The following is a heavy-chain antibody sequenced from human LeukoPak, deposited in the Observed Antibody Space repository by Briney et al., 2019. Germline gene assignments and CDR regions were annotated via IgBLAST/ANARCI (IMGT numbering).Heavy chain of an antibody. J-gene: IGHJ6*03. D-gene: IGHD6-19*01. V-gene: IGHV3-74*01. CDR1: GFTFSSYW. CDR3: ARGRAAVAGYYMDV. CDR2: INTDGTST. Sequence: LGGSLRLSCAASGFTFSSYWMHWVRQAPGKGLVWVSRINTDGTSTTYADSVKGRFTISRDNAKNTLYLQINSLRAEDTAVYYCARGRAAVAGYYMDVWGKGTTVTVSS.